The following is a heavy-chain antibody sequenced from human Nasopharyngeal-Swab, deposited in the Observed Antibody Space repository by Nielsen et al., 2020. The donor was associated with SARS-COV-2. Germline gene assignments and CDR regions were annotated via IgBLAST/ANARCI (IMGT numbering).Heavy chain of an antibody. CDR3: ARDLPGYDILTGYYRAYYFDY. Sequence: GGSLRLSCAASGFTFSDYYMSWIRQAPGKGLEWVSYISSSGSTIYYADSVKGRFTISRDNAKNSLYLQMNSLRAEDTAVYYCARDLPGYDILTGYYRAYYFDYWGQGTLVTASS. CDR1: GFTFSDYY. CDR2: ISSSGSTI. V-gene: IGHV3-11*01. D-gene: IGHD3-9*01. J-gene: IGHJ4*02.